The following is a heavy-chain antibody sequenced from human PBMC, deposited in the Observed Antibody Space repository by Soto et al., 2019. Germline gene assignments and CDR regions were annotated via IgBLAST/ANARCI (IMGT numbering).Heavy chain of an antibody. V-gene: IGHV4-39*01. J-gene: IGHJ4*02. Sequence: SETLSLTCTVSGGSISSTSYYWGWIRQPPGKGLEWIGSIYYSGSTYYNPSLKSRVTISVDTSKNQFSLKLSSVTAADTAVYYCAGLKYYHSSDDLVHWGQGTRVNVS. CDR1: GGSISSTSYY. CDR2: IYYSGST. CDR3: AGLKYYHSSDDLVH. D-gene: IGHD3-22*01.